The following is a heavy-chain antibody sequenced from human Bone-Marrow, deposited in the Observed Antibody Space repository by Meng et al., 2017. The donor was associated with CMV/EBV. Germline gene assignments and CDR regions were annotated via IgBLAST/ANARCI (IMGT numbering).Heavy chain of an antibody. Sequence: VKVPCKASGYPFTGYYMHWVRQAPGQGLEWMGWINPNSGGTNYAQKFQGRVTMTRDTSISTAYMELSRLRSDDTAVYYCARRSQFDYWGQGTLVTVSS. CDR3: ARRSQFDY. V-gene: IGHV1-2*02. CDR2: INPNSGGT. J-gene: IGHJ4*02. CDR1: GYPFTGYY.